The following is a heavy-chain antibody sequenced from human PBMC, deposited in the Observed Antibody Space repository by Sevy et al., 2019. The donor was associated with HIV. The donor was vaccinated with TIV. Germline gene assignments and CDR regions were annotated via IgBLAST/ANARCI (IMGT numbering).Heavy chain of an antibody. V-gene: IGHV3-7*01. CDR3: ARDSPGYGGYSY. J-gene: IGHJ4*01. CDR1: RFTFKTYW. Sequence: GGSLRLSCAASRFTFKTYWMSWVRQAPGKGLEWVGNIKEDGSAKYYADSVRSRFTISRDNAKNSLYLQMSSLRVEDTAVYYWARDSPGYGGYSYWGQGTLVTVSS. CDR2: IKEDGSAK. D-gene: IGHD1-26*01.